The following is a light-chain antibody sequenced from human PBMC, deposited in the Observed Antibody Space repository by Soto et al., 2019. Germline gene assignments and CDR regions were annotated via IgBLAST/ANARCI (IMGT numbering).Light chain of an antibody. CDR1: QSVSSD. J-gene: IGKJ5*01. Sequence: EIVMTQSPATLSVSPGERATLSCRASQSVSSDLAWFQQKPGQAPRLLIFNASTRATGIPARFSGSGSGTEFTLTISSLQSEDFAVYYCQQYNNWPPITFGQGTRLEIK. CDR2: NAS. V-gene: IGKV3-15*01. CDR3: QQYNNWPPIT.